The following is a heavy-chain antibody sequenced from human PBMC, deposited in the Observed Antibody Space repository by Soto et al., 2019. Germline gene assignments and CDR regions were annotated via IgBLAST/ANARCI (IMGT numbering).Heavy chain of an antibody. V-gene: IGHV3-23*01. CDR1: GFTFNNYA. D-gene: IGHD3-3*01. CDR2: ISNTGGGT. J-gene: IGHJ4*02. Sequence: GGSLRLSCAASGFTFNNYAMNWVRQAPGMGLEWVATISNTGGGTYYADSVKGRFTISRDNSKNTLYLQMSSLRAEDTAVYYCATIWDPWSAYPCYFDYWGQGTLVTVSS. CDR3: ATIWDPWSAYPCYFDY.